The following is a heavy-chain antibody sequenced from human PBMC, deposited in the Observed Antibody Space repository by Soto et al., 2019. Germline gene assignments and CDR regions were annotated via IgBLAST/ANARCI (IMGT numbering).Heavy chain of an antibody. CDR2: IWYDGSNK. CDR3: ARGTTVSTYLDY. CDR1: GFTFSSYG. J-gene: IGHJ4*02. Sequence: QVQLVESGGGVVQPGRSLRLSCAASGFTFSSYGMHWVRQAPGKGLEWVAVIWYDGSNKYYADSVKGRFTISRDNSKNTLYLQMNSLRAEDTAVYYCARGTTVSTYLDYWGQGTLVTVSS. D-gene: IGHD4-17*01. V-gene: IGHV3-33*01.